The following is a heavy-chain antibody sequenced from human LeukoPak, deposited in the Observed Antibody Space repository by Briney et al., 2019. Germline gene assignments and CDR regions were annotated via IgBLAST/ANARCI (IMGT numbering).Heavy chain of an antibody. J-gene: IGHJ6*02. CDR2: ISYDGSNK. D-gene: IGHD3-3*01. CDR1: GFTFSSYA. CDR3: ASKTRSITIFGVVLTGLGAVGMDV. Sequence: GGSLRLSCAASGFTFSSYAMHWVRQAPGKGLEWVAVISYDGSNKYYADSVKGRFTNSRDNSKNTLYLQMNSLRAEDTAVYYCASKTRSITIFGVVLTGLGAVGMDVWGQGTTVTVSS. V-gene: IGHV3-30-3*01.